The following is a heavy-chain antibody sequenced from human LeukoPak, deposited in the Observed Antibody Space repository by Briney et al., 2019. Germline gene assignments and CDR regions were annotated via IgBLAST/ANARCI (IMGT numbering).Heavy chain of an antibody. CDR3: ARLSSGWYDDLDI. D-gene: IGHD6-19*01. V-gene: IGHV1-2*06. Sequence: ASVKVSCKASGYTFTAYYMHWVRQAPGQGLEWMGRIDPNSGGTNYAQRFQGRVTMTRDTSISTAHMEMRRLKSDDTAVYYCARLSSGWYDDLDIWGQGTMVTVSS. CDR1: GYTFTAYY. J-gene: IGHJ3*02. CDR2: IDPNSGGT.